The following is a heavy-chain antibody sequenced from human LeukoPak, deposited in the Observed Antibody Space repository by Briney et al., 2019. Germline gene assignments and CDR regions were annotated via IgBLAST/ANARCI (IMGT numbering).Heavy chain of an antibody. V-gene: IGHV3-7*01. J-gene: IGHJ4*02. CDR3: ARGVYSSSFGFFDY. CDR2: IKQDGSEK. Sequence: GGSLRLSCVASGFTFSSYWMSWVRQAPGKGLEWVANIKQDGSEKYYVDSVKGRFTISRDNAKNSLYLQMNSLRAEDTAVYHCARGVYSSSFGFFDYWGQGTLVTVSS. CDR1: GFTFSSYW. D-gene: IGHD6-13*01.